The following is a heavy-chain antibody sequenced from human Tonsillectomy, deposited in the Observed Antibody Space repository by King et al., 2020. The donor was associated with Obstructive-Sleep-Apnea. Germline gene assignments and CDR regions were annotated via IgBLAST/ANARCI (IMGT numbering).Heavy chain of an antibody. V-gene: IGHV1-2*02. CDR2: INPNSGDT. Sequence: QLVQSGAEVKKPGASVKVSCKASGYTFTGNYMHWVRQAPGQGLEWMGWINPNSGDTDYAQKFQGRVTMTRDTSISTAYMEVRRPTSDDISTAYMEVRRLTSDDTAVYYCASHGGATVEVDYWGQGTLVTVSS. CDR3: EVRRLTSDDTAVYYCASHGGATVEVDY. J-gene: IGHJ4*02. D-gene: IGHD3-10*01. CDR1: GYTFTGNY.